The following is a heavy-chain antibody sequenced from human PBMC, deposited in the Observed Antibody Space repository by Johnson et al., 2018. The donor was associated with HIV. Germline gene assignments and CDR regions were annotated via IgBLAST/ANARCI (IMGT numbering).Heavy chain of an antibody. CDR1: GFTFSSYA. CDR3: ARAWTSSLLTSIASYAFDI. Sequence: QVQLVESGGGVVQPGRSLRLSCVASGFTFSSYAMHWVRQAPGKGLEWGTVLSYDGNNKYYADSVKGRLTISRDNSKNKRYLQMNSLRAEDTAVYYCARAWTSSLLTSIASYAFDIWGQGTMVTVSS. J-gene: IGHJ3*02. D-gene: IGHD3-10*01. V-gene: IGHV3-30-3*01. CDR2: LSYDGNNK.